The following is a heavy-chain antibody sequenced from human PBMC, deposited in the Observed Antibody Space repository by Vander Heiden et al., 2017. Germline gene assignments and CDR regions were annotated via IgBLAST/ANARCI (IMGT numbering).Heavy chain of an antibody. CDR2: ISWNSGSV. CDR1: GFTFDDYT. V-gene: IGHV3-9*01. CDR3: AKVQDCTNGVCST. J-gene: IGHJ1*01. Sequence: EVQLVESGGGLVQPGKSLRLSYAAAGFTFDDYTMHWVRQAPGKGLEWVSGISWNSGSVGYADSVKGRFTISRDNAKNSLYLQMNSLRVEDTALYYCAKVQDCTNGVCSTWGQGTLVTVSS. D-gene: IGHD2-8*01.